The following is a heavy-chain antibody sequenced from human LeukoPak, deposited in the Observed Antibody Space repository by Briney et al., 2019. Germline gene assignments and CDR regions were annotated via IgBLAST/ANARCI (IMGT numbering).Heavy chain of an antibody. CDR1: GGSISSYY. CDR2: IYYSGST. V-gene: IGHV4-59*12. Sequence: SETLSLTCTVSGGSISSYYWSWIRQPPGKGLEWVGYIYYSGSTNYNPSLKSRVTISVDTSKNQFSLKLSSVTAADTAVYYCARDAEGQYSSGWYYWGQGTLVTVSS. J-gene: IGHJ4*02. CDR3: ARDAEGQYSSGWYY. D-gene: IGHD6-19*01.